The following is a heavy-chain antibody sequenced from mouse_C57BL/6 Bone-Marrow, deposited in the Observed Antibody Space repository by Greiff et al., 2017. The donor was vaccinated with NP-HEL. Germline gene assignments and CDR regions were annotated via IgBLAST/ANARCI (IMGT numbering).Heavy chain of an antibody. CDR2: INPYNGGT. V-gene: IGHV1-19*01. CDR1: GYTFTDYY. CDR3: ASWDPEFGEDFGY. J-gene: IGHJ2*01. Sequence: EVKLQESGPVLVKPGASVKMSCKASGYTFTDYYMNWVKQSHGKSLEWIGVINPYNGGTSYNQKFKGKATLTVDKSSSTAYMELNSLTSEDSAVYYCASWDPEFGEDFGYWGQGTTLTVSS. D-gene: IGHD4-1*01.